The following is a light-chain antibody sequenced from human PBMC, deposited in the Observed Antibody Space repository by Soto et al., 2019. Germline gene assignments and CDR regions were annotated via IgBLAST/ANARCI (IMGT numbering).Light chain of an antibody. V-gene: IGLV2-23*01. CDR3: CSYAGSSTLWV. CDR1: NNDFGSYTL. CDR2: EGS. J-gene: IGLJ3*02. Sequence: QSALTQPASVSGSPGQSITISCTGTNNDFGSYTLVSWYQQHPGKAPKVMIYEGSKRPSGVSNRFSGSKSGNTASLTISGLQAEDEADYYCCSYAGSSTLWVFGGGTKLTVL.